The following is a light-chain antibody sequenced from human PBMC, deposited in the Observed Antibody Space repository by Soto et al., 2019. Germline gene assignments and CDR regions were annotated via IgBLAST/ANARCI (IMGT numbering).Light chain of an antibody. V-gene: IGLV1-40*01. J-gene: IGLJ2*01. CDR1: SSNIGAGYD. CDR2: GNS. Sequence: QSVLTQPPSVSGAPGQRVTISCTGSSSNIGAGYDVHWYQQLPGTAPKLLIYGNSNRPSGVPDRFSGSKSGTSASLAITGLQAEDEADYSCQSYDSSRSAYVVFGGGTKLTVL. CDR3: QSYDSSRSAYVV.